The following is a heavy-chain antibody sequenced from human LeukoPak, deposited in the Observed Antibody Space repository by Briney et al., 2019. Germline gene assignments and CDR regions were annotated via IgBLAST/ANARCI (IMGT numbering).Heavy chain of an antibody. CDR1: RYSITSAYY. Sequence: PSETLSLTCIVSRYSITSAYYWGWIRQPPGKGLEWIGSVYYSGGTYYNPSLKSRVTISRDTSKNQFSLKVNSVTVADTAVYYCARGLYPTVPDVGWGNWFDPWGQGTLVTVSS. J-gene: IGHJ5*02. CDR2: VYYSGGT. CDR3: ARGLYPTVPDVGWGNWFDP. D-gene: IGHD3-16*01. V-gene: IGHV4-38-2*02.